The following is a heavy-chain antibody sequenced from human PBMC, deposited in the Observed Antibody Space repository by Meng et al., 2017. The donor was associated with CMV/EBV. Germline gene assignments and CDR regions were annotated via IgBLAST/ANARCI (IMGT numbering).Heavy chain of an antibody. Sequence: SETLSLTCTVSGGSVSSSSYNWSWMRQPPGKGLEWIGYIYYSGSTNYNPSIKSRVTISVDTSKNQFSLKLSSVTAADTAVYYCARVKGLAGYYYYYGMDVWGQGTTVTVSS. V-gene: IGHV4-61*01. CDR3: ARVKGLAGYYYYYGMDV. D-gene: IGHD3-3*02. J-gene: IGHJ6*02. CDR1: GGSVSSSSYN. CDR2: IYYSGST.